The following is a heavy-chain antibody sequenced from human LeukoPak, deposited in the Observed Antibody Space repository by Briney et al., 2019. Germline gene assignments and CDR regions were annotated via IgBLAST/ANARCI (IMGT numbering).Heavy chain of an antibody. CDR1: AGSGSISSYY. V-gene: IGHV4-59*08. J-gene: IGHJ6*04. D-gene: IGHD4-17*01. CDR2: IYYSGST. Sequence: KPSETLSLTCTVSAGSGSISSYYWSWIRQPPGKGLEWIGYIYYSGSTNYNPSLKSRVTISVDTSKNQFSLKLSSVTAADTAVYYCAGSSILRRPNFPAVWGKGTTVTVSS. CDR3: AGSSILRRPNFPAV.